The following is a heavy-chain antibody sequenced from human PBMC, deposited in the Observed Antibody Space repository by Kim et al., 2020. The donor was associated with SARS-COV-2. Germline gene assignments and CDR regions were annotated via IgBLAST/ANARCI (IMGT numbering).Heavy chain of an antibody. D-gene: IGHD1-20*01. CDR2: IYYSGST. J-gene: IGHJ6*02. CDR1: GGSISSGGYY. V-gene: IGHV4-31*03. CDR3: ARGGVNGNHYYYGMDV. Sequence: SETLSLTCTVSGGSISSGGYYWSWIRQHPGKGLEWIGYIYYSGSTYYNPSLKSRVTISVDTSKNQFSLKLSSVTAADTAVYYCARGGVNGNHYYYGMDVWGQGTTVTVSS.